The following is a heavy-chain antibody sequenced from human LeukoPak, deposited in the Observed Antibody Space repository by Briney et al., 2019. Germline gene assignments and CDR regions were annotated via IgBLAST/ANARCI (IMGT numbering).Heavy chain of an antibody. CDR2: ISGDGTAR. V-gene: IGHV3-74*01. Sequence: GGSLRLSCAASGFTSSSYWMHWVRQVPGKGLVWVSRISGDGTARNYADSVKGRFTISRDDAKNAVDLQMNSLRGEDTAVYYCVRGRGSYGWFDPWGRGTLVTVSS. CDR1: GFTSSSYW. D-gene: IGHD3-10*01. CDR3: VRGRGSYGWFDP. J-gene: IGHJ5*02.